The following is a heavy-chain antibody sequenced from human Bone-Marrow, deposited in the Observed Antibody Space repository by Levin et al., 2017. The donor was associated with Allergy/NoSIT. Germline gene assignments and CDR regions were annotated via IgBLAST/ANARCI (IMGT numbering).Heavy chain of an antibody. CDR2: VKSNTNGGTI. J-gene: IGHJ4*02. D-gene: IGHD1-26*01. CDR1: DLTLSHVW. CDR3: STDLGAVY. Sequence: GESLKISCAASDLTLSHVWMSWVRQAPGSGLEWVGRVKSNTNGGTIDYAAPVKGRFIISRDDSRNTLYLQMNNLRIDDTGVYYCSTDLGAVYWGQGTVVTVSS. V-gene: IGHV3-15*01.